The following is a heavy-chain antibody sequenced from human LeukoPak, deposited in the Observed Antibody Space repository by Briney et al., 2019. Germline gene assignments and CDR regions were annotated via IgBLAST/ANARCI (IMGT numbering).Heavy chain of an antibody. D-gene: IGHD3-22*01. CDR2: ISSSDSTI. V-gene: IGHV3-11*04. CDR1: GFTFSDYY. J-gene: IGHJ4*02. CDR3: ARDRHKYNYDSGGYPPY. Sequence: GGSLRLSCAASGFTFSDYYMSWIRQAPGKGLEWVSYISSSDSTIYYADSVKGRFTISRDNAKNSLYLQMNTLRAEDTAVYYCARDRHKYNYDSGGYPPYWGQGTLVTVSS.